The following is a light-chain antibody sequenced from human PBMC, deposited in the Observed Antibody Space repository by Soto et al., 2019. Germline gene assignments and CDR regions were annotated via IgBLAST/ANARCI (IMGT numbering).Light chain of an antibody. Sequence: QSVLAQPPSASGSPGQSVAISCTGTSSDVGGYNYVSWYQQHPGKAPKLMIYEVNKRPSGVPDRFSGSKSGNTASLTVSGLQAEDEADYYCSSYVGSTNVFGTGTKVTV. J-gene: IGLJ1*01. CDR2: EVN. V-gene: IGLV2-8*01. CDR1: SSDVGGYNY. CDR3: SSYVGSTNV.